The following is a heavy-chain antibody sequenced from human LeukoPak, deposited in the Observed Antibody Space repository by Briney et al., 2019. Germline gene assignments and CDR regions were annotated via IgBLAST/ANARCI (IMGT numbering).Heavy chain of an antibody. Sequence: SETLSLTCTVSGDSISSNYWWSWVRQSPGKGLEWIGEILQSGSTNYNPSLRSRVTISIDKSKNQFSLNLSSVTAADTAVYYCARESWSYASKFHYWGQGTLVTVSS. CDR1: GDSISSNYW. J-gene: IGHJ4*02. CDR3: ARESWSYASKFHY. CDR2: ILQSGST. D-gene: IGHD3-16*01. V-gene: IGHV4-4*02.